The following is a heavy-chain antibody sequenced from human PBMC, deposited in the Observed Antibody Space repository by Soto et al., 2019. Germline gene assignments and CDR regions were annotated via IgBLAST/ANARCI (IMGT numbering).Heavy chain of an antibody. CDR2: IYYSGST. D-gene: IGHD6-19*01. V-gene: IGHV4-31*03. CDR3: ASVPSSGSGKNNWFDP. J-gene: IGHJ5*02. Sequence: SETLSLTCTVSGGSISSGGYYWSWIRQHPGKGLEWIGYIYYSGSTYYNPSLKSRVTISVDTSKNQFSLKLSSVTAADTAVYYCASVPSSGSGKNNWFDPWGQGTLVTVSS. CDR1: GGSISSGGYY.